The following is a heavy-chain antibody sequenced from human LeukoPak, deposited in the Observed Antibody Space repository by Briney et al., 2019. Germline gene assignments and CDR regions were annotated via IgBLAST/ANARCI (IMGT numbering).Heavy chain of an antibody. Sequence: PGGSLRLSCATSGFTFSSYTMHWVRQAPGKGLEWVAVISYDGSNKYYADSVKGRFTISRDNSKNTLYLQMNSLRAEDTAVYYCARGLYSSSWYAFDIWGLGTMVTVSS. CDR3: ARGLYSSSWYAFDI. CDR1: GFTFSSYT. D-gene: IGHD6-13*01. J-gene: IGHJ3*02. V-gene: IGHV3-30-3*01. CDR2: ISYDGSNK.